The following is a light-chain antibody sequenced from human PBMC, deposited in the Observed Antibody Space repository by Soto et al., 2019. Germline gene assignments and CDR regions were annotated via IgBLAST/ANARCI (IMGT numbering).Light chain of an antibody. CDR1: SSDVGSYNL. J-gene: IGLJ3*02. CDR2: EGS. Sequence: QSALTQPASVSGSPGQSITISCTGTSSDVGSYNLVSWYQQHPGKAPKLMIYEGSKRPSGVSNRFSGSKSGNTASLTISGLQAEDEADYYNCSYEGSRVLRGGNKQTVL. CDR3: CSYEGSRV. V-gene: IGLV2-23*01.